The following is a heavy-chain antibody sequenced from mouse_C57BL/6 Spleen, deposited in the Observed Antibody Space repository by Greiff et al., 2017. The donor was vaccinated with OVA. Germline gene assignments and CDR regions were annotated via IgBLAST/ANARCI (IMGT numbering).Heavy chain of an antibody. V-gene: IGHV1-81*01. CDR2: IYPRSGNT. Sequence: LQESGAELARPGASVKLSCKASGYTFTSYGISWVKQRTGQGLEWIGEIYPRSGNTYYNEKFKGKATLTADKSSSTAYMELRSLTSEDSAVYFCARLDGYYGRTWFAYWGQGTLVTVSA. CDR3: ARLDGYYGRTWFAY. CDR1: GYTFTSYG. D-gene: IGHD2-3*01. J-gene: IGHJ3*01.